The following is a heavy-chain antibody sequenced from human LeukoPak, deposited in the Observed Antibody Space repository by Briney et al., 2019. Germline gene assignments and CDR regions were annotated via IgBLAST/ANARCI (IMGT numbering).Heavy chain of an antibody. CDR1: GFTFSSYA. V-gene: IGHV3-30*01. J-gene: IGHJ5*02. CDR2: ISYDGSNK. Sequence: GGSLRLSCAASGFTFSSYAMHWVRQAPGKGLEWVAVISYDGSNKYYADSVKGRFTISRDNSKNTLYLQMNSLRAEDTAVYYCASGGIVLMVYAFNWFDLWGQGTLVTVSS. CDR3: ASGGIVLMVYAFNWFDL. D-gene: IGHD2-8*01.